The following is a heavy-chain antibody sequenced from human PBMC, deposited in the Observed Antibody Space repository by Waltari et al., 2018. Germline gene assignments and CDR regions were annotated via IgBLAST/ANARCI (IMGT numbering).Heavy chain of an antibody. Sequence: QVQLQQWGAGLLKPSETLSLTCAVYGGSFSGYYWSWIRQPPGKGLEGIGEINHSGSTNHNPSLESRVTISGDTSKNQFSLKLSSVTAADTAVYYCARRRGIAARPPFYYYGMDVWGQGTTVTVSS. V-gene: IGHV4-34*01. CDR1: GGSFSGYY. CDR3: ARRRGIAARPPFYYYGMDV. J-gene: IGHJ6*02. CDR2: INHSGST. D-gene: IGHD6-6*01.